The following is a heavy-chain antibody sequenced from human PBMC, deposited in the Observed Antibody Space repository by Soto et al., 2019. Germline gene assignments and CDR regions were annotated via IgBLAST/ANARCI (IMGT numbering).Heavy chain of an antibody. D-gene: IGHD1-26*01. J-gene: IGHJ6*02. CDR2: ISHSGSTY. CDR3: ARDGAWRGLGV. CDR1: GDSISSGGYS. V-gene: IGHV4-30-2*01. Sequence: PSETLSLTCAVSGDSISSGGYSWSWIRQPPGKGLEWIGYISHSGSTYYYNPPLESRVTISVDRSKNQFSLKLGSVTAADTAVYYCARDGAWRGLGVWGQGTTVTVSS.